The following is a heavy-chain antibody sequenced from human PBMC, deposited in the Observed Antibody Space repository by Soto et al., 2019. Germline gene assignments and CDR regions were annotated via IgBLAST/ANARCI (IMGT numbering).Heavy chain of an antibody. CDR2: IRDSGST. CDR3: ARAMANYFDY. D-gene: IGHD2-8*01. Sequence: QVQLQESGPGLVKPSQTLSVTCTVSGGSVSSDDYSWSWIRQHPGKGLEWIGYIRDSGSTYYNPSREGRVTISVATSKNQFSLRLRSVTAADTAVYYCARAMANYFDYWGQGTLVTASS. J-gene: IGHJ4*02. CDR1: GGSVSSDDYS. V-gene: IGHV4-31*03.